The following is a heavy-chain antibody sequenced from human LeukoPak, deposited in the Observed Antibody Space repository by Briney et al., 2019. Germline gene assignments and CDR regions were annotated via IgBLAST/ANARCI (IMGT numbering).Heavy chain of an antibody. CDR1: GYTFTVYF. J-gene: IGHJ4*01. V-gene: IGHV1-2*02. Sequence: ASVTVTCMASGYTFTVYFMHWVRQAPGQGLEWMGWINPNSGGTNYAQKFQGRVTVTRDTSISTAYMELSRLRSDDTAVYYCARELNYDSSGYYFDYWGHGKLFSVSS. D-gene: IGHD3-22*01. CDR3: ARELNYDSSGYYFDY. CDR2: INPNSGGT.